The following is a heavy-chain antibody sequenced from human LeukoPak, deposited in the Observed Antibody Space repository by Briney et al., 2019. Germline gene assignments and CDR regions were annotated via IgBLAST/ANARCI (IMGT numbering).Heavy chain of an antibody. J-gene: IGHJ3*02. CDR1: GGSFSGYY. CDR3: ARDGDFWSGPIAFDI. D-gene: IGHD3-3*01. CDR2: INHSGST. V-gene: IGHV4-34*01. Sequence: PSETLSLTCAVYGGSFSGYYWSWIRQPPGKGLEWIGEINHSGSTNYNPSLKSRVTISVDTSKNQFSLKLSSVTAADTAVYYCARDGDFWSGPIAFDIWGQGTMVTVSS.